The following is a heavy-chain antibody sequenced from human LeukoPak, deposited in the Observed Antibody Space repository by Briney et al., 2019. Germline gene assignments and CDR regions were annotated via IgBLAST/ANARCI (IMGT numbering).Heavy chain of an antibody. CDR1: GFTFSSYG. V-gene: IGHV3-23*01. D-gene: IGHD3-3*01. CDR2: IAGSST. J-gene: IGHJ4*02. Sequence: GGSLRLSCAASGFTFSSYGMSWVRQAPGKGLEGVSTIAGSSTYNSQSVMGRFTISRENSKNTVFMQMNSLRAEDMAVYYCEKDRRHTYSDFWSGWLFDYWGQGTLVTVSS. CDR3: EKDRRHTYSDFWSGWLFDY.